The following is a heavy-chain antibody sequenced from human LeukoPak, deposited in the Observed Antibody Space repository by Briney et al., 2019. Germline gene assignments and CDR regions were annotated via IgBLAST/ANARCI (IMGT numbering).Heavy chain of an antibody. CDR3: ARGGGSGSREFDY. CDR2: IYYSGST. J-gene: IGHJ4*02. CDR1: GGSISSGGYY. V-gene: IGHV4-31*03. Sequence: SETLSLTCTISGGSISSGGYYWSWIRQQPGKGLEWIGYIYYSGSTYYNPSLKTRVTISVDTSKNQFSLKLSSVTAADTAVYYCARGGGSGSREFDYWGQGTLVTVPS. D-gene: IGHD1-26*01.